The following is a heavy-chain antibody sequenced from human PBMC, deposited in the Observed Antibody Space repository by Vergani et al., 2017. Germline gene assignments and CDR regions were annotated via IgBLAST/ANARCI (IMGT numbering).Heavy chain of an antibody. Sequence: QVQLQQWGAGLLKPSETLSLTCAVYGGSFSGYYWSWIRQPPGKGLEWIGEINHSGSTNYNPSLKSRVTISVDTSKNQFSLKLSSVTDADTAVYYCAREHSGYDSLSYFDYWGQGTLVTVSS. D-gene: IGHD5-12*01. CDR3: AREHSGYDSLSYFDY. CDR2: INHSGST. J-gene: IGHJ4*02. CDR1: GGSFSGYY. V-gene: IGHV4-34*01.